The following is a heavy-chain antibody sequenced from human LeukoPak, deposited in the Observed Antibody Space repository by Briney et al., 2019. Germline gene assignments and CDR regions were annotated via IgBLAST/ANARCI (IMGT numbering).Heavy chain of an antibody. CDR3: ARGSFYGDYPDY. D-gene: IGHD4-17*01. V-gene: IGHV3-48*01. CDR1: GFIFSSYN. CDR2: ISSRSTTI. J-gene: IGHJ4*02. Sequence: PGGSLRLSCAASGFIFSSYNMNWVRQAPGKGLEWVSYISSRSTTIYYADSVKGRFTISRDNAKNSLYLQMNSPRVEDTGVYYCARGSFYGDYPDYWGQGTLVTVSS.